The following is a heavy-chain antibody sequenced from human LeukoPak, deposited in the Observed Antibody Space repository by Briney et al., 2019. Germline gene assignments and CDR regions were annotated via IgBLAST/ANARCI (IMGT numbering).Heavy chain of an antibody. CDR3: ARGPWGSLDY. CDR1: GDSISSYY. CDR2: IYYSGST. Sequence: SETLSLSCTVSGDSISSYYWSWIRQPPGKGLEWIGYIYYSGSTNYNPSLKSRVTISVDTSKNQFSLEVSSVTAADTAVCYCARGPWGSLDYWGQGTLVTVSS. V-gene: IGHV4-59*01. J-gene: IGHJ4*02. D-gene: IGHD7-27*01.